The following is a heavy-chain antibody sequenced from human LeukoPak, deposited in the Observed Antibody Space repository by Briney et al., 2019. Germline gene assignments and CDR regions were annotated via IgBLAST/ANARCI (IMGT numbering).Heavy chain of an antibody. CDR3: AKSFRSTSLDY. Sequence: GGSLRLSCAASGFTFDDYGMSWVRQAPGKGLEWVSGINWNGGSTGYADSVKGRFTISRDNAKNSLYLQMNSLRAEDTALYYCAKSFRSTSLDYWGQGTLVTVSS. CDR1: GFTFDDYG. J-gene: IGHJ4*02. CDR2: INWNGGST. D-gene: IGHD2-2*01. V-gene: IGHV3-20*04.